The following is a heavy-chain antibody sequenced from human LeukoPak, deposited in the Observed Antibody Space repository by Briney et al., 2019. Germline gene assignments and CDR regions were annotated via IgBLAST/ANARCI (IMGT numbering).Heavy chain of an antibody. Sequence: SETLSLTCAVSGGSFIGYHWNWIRQPPGKGLEWVGEITHRGNTKYNPSLKSRVTISIDTSKNQFSLKLRSLTAADTAVYYCARDPTTVVTTPYYFDDWGQGTLVTVSS. CDR2: ITHRGNT. CDR3: ARDPTTVVTTPYYFDD. CDR1: GGSFIGYH. J-gene: IGHJ4*02. D-gene: IGHD4-23*01. V-gene: IGHV4-34*01.